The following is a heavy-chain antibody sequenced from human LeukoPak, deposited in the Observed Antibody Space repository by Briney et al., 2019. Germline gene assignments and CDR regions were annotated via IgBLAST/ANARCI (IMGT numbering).Heavy chain of an antibody. D-gene: IGHD3-9*01. CDR2: FFYSGST. V-gene: IGHV4-39*02. CDR3: ARARGRYTDFLDY. J-gene: IGHJ4*02. Sequence: PSETLSLTCTVSGGSISSNYYWGWIRPPPGKGLEWIVSFFYSGSTYYNPSLKSRVTISVDTSKNQFSLRLRSVTAADTAVYYCARARGRYTDFLDYWGQGTLITVSS. CDR1: GGSISSNYY.